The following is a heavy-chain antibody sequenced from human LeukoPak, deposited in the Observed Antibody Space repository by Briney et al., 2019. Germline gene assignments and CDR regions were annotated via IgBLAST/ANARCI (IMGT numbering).Heavy chain of an antibody. J-gene: IGHJ4*02. Sequence: ASVKVSCKASGYTFTRYFIHWVRQAPGQGLEWMGIINPGGGSTSYAQKFQGRVTMTRDTSTSTVYMELSRLRSEDTAVYYCATAKYGGNSYFDFWGQGTLVTVSS. V-gene: IGHV1-46*01. CDR3: ATAKYGGNSYFDF. CDR1: GYTFTRYF. D-gene: IGHD4-23*01. CDR2: INPGGGST.